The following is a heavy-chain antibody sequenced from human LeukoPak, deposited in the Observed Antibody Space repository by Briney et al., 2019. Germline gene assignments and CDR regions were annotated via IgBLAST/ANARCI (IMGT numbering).Heavy chain of an antibody. CDR2: MNPNSGST. D-gene: IGHD6-19*01. V-gene: IGHV1-8*01. J-gene: IGHJ4*02. Sequence: GWMNPNSGSTGYAQKFQGRVTMTRNTSISTAYMELSSLRSEDTAVYYCARGQFIAVAASDYWGQGTLVTVSS. CDR3: ARGQFIAVAASDY.